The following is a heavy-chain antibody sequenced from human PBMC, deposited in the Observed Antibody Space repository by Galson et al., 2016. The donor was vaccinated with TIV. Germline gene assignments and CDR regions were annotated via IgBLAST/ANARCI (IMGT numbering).Heavy chain of an antibody. CDR3: AKGTYGFGEFPVLAN. Sequence: SLRLSCAASGFTFSSFAMNWVRQAPGKGPEWVSSISGDGGSTYYADSVKGRFTISRDNSKYTLYLQMNSLGAEDTAVYYCAKGTYGFGEFPVLANWGQGILVTVSS. J-gene: IGHJ4*02. V-gene: IGHV3-23*01. CDR2: ISGDGGST. D-gene: IGHD3-10*01. CDR1: GFTFSSFA.